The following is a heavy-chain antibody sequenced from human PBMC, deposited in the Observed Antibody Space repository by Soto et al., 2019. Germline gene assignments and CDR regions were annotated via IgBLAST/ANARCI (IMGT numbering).Heavy chain of an antibody. CDR2: IYYSGST. CDR1: GGSISSGGYY. CDR3: AGIYSGSPGGTLRY. Sequence: QVQLQESGPGLVKPSQTLSLTCTVSGGSISSGGYYWSWICQHPGKGLEWIGYIYYSGSTYYNPSLKSRVTISVDTSKNQFCLKLSSVTAADTAVYYCAGIYSGSPGGTLRYWGQGTLVTVSS. J-gene: IGHJ4*02. V-gene: IGHV4-31*03. D-gene: IGHD1-26*01.